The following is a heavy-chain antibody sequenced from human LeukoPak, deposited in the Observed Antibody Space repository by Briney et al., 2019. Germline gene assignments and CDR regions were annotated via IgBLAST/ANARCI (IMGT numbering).Heavy chain of an antibody. J-gene: IGHJ4*02. Sequence: GGSLRLSCAASGFTFSSYSMNWVRQAPGKGLEWVSSISSSSSYIYYADSVKGRFTISRDNAKNSLYLQMNSLRAEDTAVYYCARGASWGTYINNWGQGTLVTVSS. D-gene: IGHD1/OR15-1a*01. CDR2: ISSSSSYI. CDR3: ARGASWGTYINN. V-gene: IGHV3-21*01. CDR1: GFTFSSYS.